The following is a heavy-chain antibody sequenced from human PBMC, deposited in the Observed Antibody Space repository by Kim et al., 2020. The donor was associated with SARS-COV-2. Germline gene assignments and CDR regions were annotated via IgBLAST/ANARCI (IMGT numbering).Heavy chain of an antibody. J-gene: IGHJ6*02. Sequence: ASVKVSCKASGYTFTDYYMHWVRQAPGQGLEWMGRIKPNSGGTNYAQKFQGKVTMTRDTSISTAYMELSSLRSDDTAVYYCVRDDKFYGMDVWDQGTTVTVS. CDR1: GYTFTDYY. D-gene: IGHD3-22*01. V-gene: IGHV1-2*06. CDR2: IKPNSGGT. CDR3: VRDDKFYGMDV.